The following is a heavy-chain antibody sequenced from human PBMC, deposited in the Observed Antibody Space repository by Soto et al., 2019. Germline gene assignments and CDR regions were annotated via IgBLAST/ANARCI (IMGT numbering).Heavy chain of an antibody. CDR2: ISGSAGTT. CDR3: AKDRGPGSSGWYNFDY. D-gene: IGHD6-19*01. V-gene: IGHV3-23*01. CDR1: GFTFSSYA. Sequence: GGSLRLSCAASGFTFSSYAMSWVRQAPGKGLEWVSVISGSAGTTYYADSMKGRFTISRDNSKNTLSLQMNSLRAEDTALYYCAKDRGPGSSGWYNFDYWGQGTLVTVSS. J-gene: IGHJ4*02.